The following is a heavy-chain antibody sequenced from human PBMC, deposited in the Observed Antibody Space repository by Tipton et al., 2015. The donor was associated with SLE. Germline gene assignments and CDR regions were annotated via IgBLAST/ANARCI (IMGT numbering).Heavy chain of an antibody. D-gene: IGHD3-9*01. CDR1: AGSFGSYY. J-gene: IGHJ6*02. CDR2: IYYSGST. Sequence: TLSLTCAVYAGSFGSYYWSWIRQPPGKGLEWIGYIYYSGSTYYNPSLKSRVTISVDTSKNQFSLKLSSVTAADTAVYYCARQLFDRLDIWGQGTTVTVFS. CDR3: ARQLFDRLDI. V-gene: IGHV4-59*01.